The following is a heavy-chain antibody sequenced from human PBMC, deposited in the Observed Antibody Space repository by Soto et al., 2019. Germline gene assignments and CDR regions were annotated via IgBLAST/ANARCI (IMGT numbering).Heavy chain of an antibody. J-gene: IGHJ4*02. CDR3: ARKAWTRLDY. Sequence: SETLSLTCGVSGGSLSTPVWWTWVRLTPGKGLEWIGEVFHSGSVNYNPSLQSRVTISVDKSTNHFSLRLTSVTAADTAVYYCARKAWTRLDYWGQGALVTVSS. CDR2: VFHSGSV. CDR1: GGSLSTPVW. D-gene: IGHD1-1*01. V-gene: IGHV4-4*02.